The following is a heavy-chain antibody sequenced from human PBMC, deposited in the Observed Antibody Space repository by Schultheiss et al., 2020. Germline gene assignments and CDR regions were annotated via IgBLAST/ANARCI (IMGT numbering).Heavy chain of an antibody. Sequence: GGSLRLSCAASGFTFSSYAMSWVRQAPGKGLEWVSAISGSGGSTYYADSVSGRFTISRDDPKNTLSLQMNGLRDEDTAVYYCVKGAWYASTNDGYWGQGTLVTVSS. CDR1: GFTFSSYA. CDR3: VKGAWYASTNDGY. CDR2: ISGSGGST. V-gene: IGHV3-23*01. J-gene: IGHJ4*02. D-gene: IGHD5/OR15-5a*01.